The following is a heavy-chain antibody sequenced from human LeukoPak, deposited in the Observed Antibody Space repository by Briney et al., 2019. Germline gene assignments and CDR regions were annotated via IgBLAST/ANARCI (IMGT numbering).Heavy chain of an antibody. Sequence: SETLSLTCGVYGGSFSGYSWSRIRQPPGKGLEWIGEISLDGNTNYNPSLKSRLTISVDTSKSQFSLKVSSVTAADTAVYYCARHSNTNYYYFYMDVWAKGTKVTVSS. CDR1: GGSFSGYS. CDR2: ISLDGNT. CDR3: ARHSNTNYYYFYMDV. D-gene: IGHD4-11*01. V-gene: IGHV4-34*01. J-gene: IGHJ6*03.